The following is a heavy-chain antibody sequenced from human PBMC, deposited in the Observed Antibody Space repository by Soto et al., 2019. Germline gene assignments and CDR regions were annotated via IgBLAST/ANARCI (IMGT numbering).Heavy chain of an antibody. CDR1: GASISSGGYY. CDR3: ARDWRHNWDAGGYYYYAMDV. D-gene: IGHD1-1*01. J-gene: IGHJ6*02. Sequence: LSLTCTVSGASISSGGYYSWIRQHPGKDLEWIGYIYYSGTTYYNPSLKSRVSITIDTSNNQFSLKLSSVTAADTAVYYCARDWRHNWDAGGYYYYAMDVWGQGTTVTVSS. V-gene: IGHV4-31*03. CDR2: IYYSGTT.